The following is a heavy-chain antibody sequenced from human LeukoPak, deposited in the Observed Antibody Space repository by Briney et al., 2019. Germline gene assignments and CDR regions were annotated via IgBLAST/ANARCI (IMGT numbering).Heavy chain of an antibody. D-gene: IGHD2-15*01. CDR1: GFTFSGHY. V-gene: IGHV3-7*03. CDR3: VKGEAVIAASFES. Sequence: GGSLRLSCTSSGFTFSGHYMAWVRQAPGKGLEWVANINQAGSGEYYVDPVKGRFTISRDNAKNSLYLQMNSLRAEDTAIYYCVKGEAVIAASFESWGQGTLVTVSS. CDR2: INQAGSGE. J-gene: IGHJ4*02.